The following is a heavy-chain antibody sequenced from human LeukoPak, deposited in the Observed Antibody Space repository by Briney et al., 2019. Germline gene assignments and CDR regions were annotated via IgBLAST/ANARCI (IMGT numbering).Heavy chain of an antibody. CDR2: ISGSGGST. J-gene: IGHJ1*01. CDR3: ALRMAAAGTGYFQH. V-gene: IGHV3-23*01. Sequence: PGGSLRLSCAASGFTFSSYAMSWVRQAPGKGLEWVSAISGSGGSTYYADSVKGRFTISRDNSKNTLYLQMNSLRAEDTAVYYCALRMAAAGTGYFQHWGQGTLVTVSS. D-gene: IGHD6-13*01. CDR1: GFTFSSYA.